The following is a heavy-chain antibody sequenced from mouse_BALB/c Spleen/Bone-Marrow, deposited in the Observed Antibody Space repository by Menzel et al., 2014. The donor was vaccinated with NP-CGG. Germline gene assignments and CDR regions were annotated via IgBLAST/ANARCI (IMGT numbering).Heavy chain of an antibody. V-gene: IGHV5-17*02. CDR3: ARGRPIYYGNLYAMDY. Sequence: DVKLEESGGGLVQSGGSRKLSCAASGFTFXSFGMHWVRQAPEKGLEWVAYISSGSSTIYYADTVKGRFTISRDNPKNTLFLQMTSLRSEDTAMYYCARGRPIYYGNLYAMDYWGQGTSVTVSS. D-gene: IGHD2-1*01. CDR1: GFTFXSFG. J-gene: IGHJ4*01. CDR2: ISSGSSTI.